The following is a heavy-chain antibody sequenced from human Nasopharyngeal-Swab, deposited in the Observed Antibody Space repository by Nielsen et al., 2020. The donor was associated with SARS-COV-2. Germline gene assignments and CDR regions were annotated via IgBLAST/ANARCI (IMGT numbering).Heavy chain of an antibody. Sequence: SETLSLNCAVYGGSFSGYYWSWIRQPPGKGLEWIGEINHSGSTNYNPSLKSRVTISVDTSKNQFSLKLSSVTAADTAVYYCARGSPSGYYPDYWGQGTLVTVSS. CDR1: GGSFSGYY. D-gene: IGHD3-22*01. J-gene: IGHJ4*02. V-gene: IGHV4-34*01. CDR3: ARGSPSGYYPDY. CDR2: INHSGST.